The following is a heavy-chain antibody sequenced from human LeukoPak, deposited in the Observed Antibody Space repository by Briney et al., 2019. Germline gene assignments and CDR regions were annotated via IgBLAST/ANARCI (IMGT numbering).Heavy chain of an antibody. Sequence: PSETLSLTCTVSGGPISSSSYYWAWVRQPPGKGLEWIGSGSTYYNPSLKSRVSISVDTSKNQFSLKMSSVTAADTAVYYCARQPFTSVYCSGGSCYNWFDPWGQGTLVTVSS. D-gene: IGHD2-15*01. J-gene: IGHJ5*02. CDR1: GGPISSSSYY. V-gene: IGHV4-39*01. CDR3: ARQPFTSVYCSGGSCYNWFDP. CDR2: GST.